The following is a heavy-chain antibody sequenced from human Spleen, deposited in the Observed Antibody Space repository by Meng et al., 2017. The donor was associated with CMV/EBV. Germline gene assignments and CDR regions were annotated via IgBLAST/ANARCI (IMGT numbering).Heavy chain of an antibody. CDR1: RFSFSSYT. V-gene: IGHV3-48*04. Sequence: GGSLRLSCVASRFSFSSYTMNWVRQAPGKGLEWVSYISSSGSTIYYADSVKGRFTISRDNAKNSLYLQMNSLRAEDTAVYYCARDSSSSWYGNSEDYWGQGTLVTVSS. CDR3: ARDSSSSWYGNSEDY. D-gene: IGHD6-13*01. CDR2: ISSSGSTI. J-gene: IGHJ4*02.